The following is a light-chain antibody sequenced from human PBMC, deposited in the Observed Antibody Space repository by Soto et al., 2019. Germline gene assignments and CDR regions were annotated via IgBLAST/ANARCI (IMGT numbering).Light chain of an antibody. CDR1: QGISSY. Sequence: DIQMTQSPSSLSASVGDRITITCRTSQGISSYLNWYRQKPGKAPKLLIYKASSLQSGVPSRFSGSGSGTDFTLTISSLQPDDFAMYYCQQYNPYSRTFGQGTKVDIK. V-gene: IGKV1-5*03. J-gene: IGKJ1*01. CDR2: KAS. CDR3: QQYNPYSRT.